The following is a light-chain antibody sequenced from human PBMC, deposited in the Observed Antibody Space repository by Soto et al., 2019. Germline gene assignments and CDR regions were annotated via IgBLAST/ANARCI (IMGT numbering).Light chain of an antibody. CDR2: DAS. CDR3: QQCYSYYS. Sequence: DIQMTQSPSTLSAFVGDRVTITCRASQSIGTSLAWLQQKPGKAPRFLIYDASTLESGVPSRFSGGGSGTEFTLTISSLQPDDSATYYCQQCYSYYSFGQGTKLGIK. CDR1: QSIGTS. V-gene: IGKV1-5*01. J-gene: IGKJ2*03.